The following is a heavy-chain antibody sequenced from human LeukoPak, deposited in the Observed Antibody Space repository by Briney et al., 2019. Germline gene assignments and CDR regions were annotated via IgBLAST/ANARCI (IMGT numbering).Heavy chain of an antibody. J-gene: IGHJ5*02. CDR3: ARGARGGFLEWFNWFDP. CDR2: IHYSGST. CDR1: GGSISSGGYY. Sequence: SETLSLTCTVSGGSISSGGYYWSWVRQHPGKGLEWIGYIHYSGSTYYNPSLKSRVTISVDTSKNQFSLKLSSVTAADTAVYYCARGARGGFLEWFNWFDPWGQGTLVTVSS. D-gene: IGHD3-3*01. V-gene: IGHV4-31*03.